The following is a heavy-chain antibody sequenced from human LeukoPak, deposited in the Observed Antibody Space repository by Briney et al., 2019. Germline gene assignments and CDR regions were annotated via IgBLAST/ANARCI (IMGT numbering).Heavy chain of an antibody. CDR3: ARHQYQLSALDY. J-gene: IGHJ4*02. V-gene: IGHV4-38-2*02. CDR1: GYSISSGYY. CDR2: ISSSGNT. D-gene: IGHD2-2*01. Sequence: PSETLSLTCSVSGYSISSGYYWGWIRQPPGKRLEWVGSISSSGNTYYNPTLKSRVTISVDTSKNQFSLNLTSVTAADAAVYCCARHQYQLSALDYWGQGTLVTVSS.